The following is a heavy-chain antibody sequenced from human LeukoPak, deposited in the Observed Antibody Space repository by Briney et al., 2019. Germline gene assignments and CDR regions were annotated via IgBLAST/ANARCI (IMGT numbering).Heavy chain of an antibody. CDR3: ARYYDFWSGYFSGMDV. CDR2: ISSSSSYI. V-gene: IGHV3-21*01. CDR1: GFTLSSYS. J-gene: IGHJ6*02. D-gene: IGHD3-3*01. Sequence: GGSLRLSCAASGFTLSSYSMNWVRQVPGKGLEWVSSISSSSSYIYYADSVKGRFTISRDNAKNSLYLQMNSLRAEDTAVYYCARYYDFWSGYFSGMDVWGQGTTVTVSS.